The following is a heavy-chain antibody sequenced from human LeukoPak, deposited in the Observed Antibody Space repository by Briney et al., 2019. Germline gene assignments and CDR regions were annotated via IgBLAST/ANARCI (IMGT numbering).Heavy chain of an antibody. D-gene: IGHD3-10*01. V-gene: IGHV3-66*01. CDR1: GFTVSSNY. J-gene: IGHJ3*02. Sequence: EGSLRLSCAASGFTVSSNYMSWVRQAPGKGLEWVSVIYSGGSTYYADSVKGRLTISRDNSKNTLYLQMNSLRAEDTAVYYCAIDLRRTGAFDIWGQGTMVTVSS. CDR3: AIDLRRTGAFDI. CDR2: IYSGGST.